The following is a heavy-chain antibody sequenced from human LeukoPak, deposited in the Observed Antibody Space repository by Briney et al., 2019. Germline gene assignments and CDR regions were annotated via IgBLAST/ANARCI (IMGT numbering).Heavy chain of an antibody. Sequence: GRSLRLSCAASGFTFSSYAMHWVRQAPGKGLEWVALISYDEINTYYADSVKGRFTLSRDNSKNTVYLQMNSLRPEDTALYYCARGGNLDYYSHAMDVWGQGTTVTVSS. V-gene: IGHV3-30-3*01. D-gene: IGHD4-23*01. CDR3: ARGGNLDYYSHAMDV. CDR1: GFTFSSYA. J-gene: IGHJ6*02. CDR2: ISYDEINT.